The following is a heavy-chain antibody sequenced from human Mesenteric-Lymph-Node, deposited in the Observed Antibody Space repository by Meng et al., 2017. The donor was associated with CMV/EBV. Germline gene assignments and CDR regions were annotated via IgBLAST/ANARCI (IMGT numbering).Heavy chain of an antibody. V-gene: IGHV3-33*01. CDR3: ARFPPKWGGDDFDWP. CDR1: GFTFSGHG. D-gene: IGHD3-9*01. Sequence: GFTFSGHGMHWVRQAPGKGLEWVAVIWYDGSEKYYADSVKGRFTISRDNSKNTLYLQMDSLRLENTALYYCARFPPKWGGDDFDWPWGQGTLVTVSS. CDR2: IWYDGSEK. J-gene: IGHJ5*02.